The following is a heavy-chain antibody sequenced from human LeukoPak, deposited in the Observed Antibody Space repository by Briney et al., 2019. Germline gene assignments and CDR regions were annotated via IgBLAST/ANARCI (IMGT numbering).Heavy chain of an antibody. CDR2: IIPIFGTA. CDR3: ARVLGGGDLNFDY. D-gene: IGHD3-16*01. J-gene: IGHJ4*02. V-gene: IGHV1-69*06. CDR1: GGTFSSYA. Sequence: GASVKVSCKASGGTFSSYAISWVRQAPGQGLEWMGGIIPIFGTANYAQKFRGRVTITADKSTRTAYMELSSLRSEDTAVYYCARVLGGGDLNFDYWGQGTLVTVSS.